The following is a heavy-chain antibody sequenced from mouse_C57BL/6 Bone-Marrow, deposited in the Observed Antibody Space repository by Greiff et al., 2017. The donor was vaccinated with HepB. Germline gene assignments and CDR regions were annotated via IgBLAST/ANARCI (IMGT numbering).Heavy chain of an antibody. CDR1: GFTFSDAW. J-gene: IGHJ4*01. CDR2: IRNKANNHAT. D-gene: IGHD2-2*01. Sequence: EVKVVESGGGLVQPGGSMKLSCAASGFTFSDAWMDWVRQAPEKGLEWVAEIRNKANNHATYYAVSVKGRFTISRDASKSRVYRQSISLRAEDTGIYCCTRVWLRGPYAMDYWGQGTSVIVSS. V-gene: IGHV6-6*01. CDR3: TRVWLRGPYAMDY.